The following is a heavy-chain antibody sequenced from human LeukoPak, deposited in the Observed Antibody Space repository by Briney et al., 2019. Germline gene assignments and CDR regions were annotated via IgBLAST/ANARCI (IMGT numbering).Heavy chain of an antibody. CDR1: GFTFSSYS. J-gene: IGHJ4*02. Sequence: PGGPLRLSCAASGFTFSSYSMNWVRQAPGKGLEWVSSISSSSSYIYYADSVKGRFTISRDNAKNSLYLQMNSLRAEDTAVYYCARHYSGSYSPFDYWGQGTLVTVSS. V-gene: IGHV3-21*01. CDR3: ARHYSGSYSPFDY. D-gene: IGHD1-26*01. CDR2: ISSSSSYI.